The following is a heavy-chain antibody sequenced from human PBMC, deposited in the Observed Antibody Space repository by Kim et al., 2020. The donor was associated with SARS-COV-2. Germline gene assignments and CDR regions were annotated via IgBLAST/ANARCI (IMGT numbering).Heavy chain of an antibody. D-gene: IGHD3-10*01. CDR3: ARVNYYGSGSYSFDY. J-gene: IGHJ4*02. Sequence: QKFQGRVTMTRDTSISTAYMELSRLRSDDTAVYYCARVNYYGSGSYSFDYWGQGTLVTVSS. V-gene: IGHV1-2*02.